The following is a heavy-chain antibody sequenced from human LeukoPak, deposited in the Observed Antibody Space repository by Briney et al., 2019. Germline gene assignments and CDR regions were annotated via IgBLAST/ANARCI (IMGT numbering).Heavy chain of an antibody. J-gene: IGHJ4*02. CDR2: TGLNSVHP. CDR1: GFTFSRHA. D-gene: IGHD3-10*01. V-gene: IGHV3-23*01. CDR3: ARGDDIGKHPTRAFYFDN. Sequence: PGGSLRLSRAASGFTFSRHAMNWVRQAPGRGVEWVSTTGLNSVHPLCGDSVQGRFTISRDNSKNTLDLQMDNLRVDDTAVYYCARGDDIGKHPTRAFYFDNWGQGTLVTVSS.